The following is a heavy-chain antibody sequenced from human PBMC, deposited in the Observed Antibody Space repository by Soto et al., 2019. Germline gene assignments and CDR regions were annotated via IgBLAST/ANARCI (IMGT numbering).Heavy chain of an antibody. CDR3: ARYKSNYYYGMDV. Sequence: PSETLSLTCTVSGGSISSYYWSWIRQPPGKGLEWIGYIYYSGSTTYNPSLQSRVAISVDTSKNQFSLKLSSVTAADTAVYYCARYKSNYYYGMDVWGQGTTVTVS. J-gene: IGHJ6*02. D-gene: IGHD1-20*01. V-gene: IGHV4-59*01. CDR1: GGSISSYY. CDR2: IYYSGST.